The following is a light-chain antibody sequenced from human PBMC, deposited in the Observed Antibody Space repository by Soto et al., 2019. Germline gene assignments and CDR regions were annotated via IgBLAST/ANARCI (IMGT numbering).Light chain of an antibody. V-gene: IGLV2-14*01. Sequence: QSALTQPASVSGSPGQSITISCTGTGSDVGGYNYVSWYQQHPGKAPKLMIYDVSNRPSGVSNRFSGSKSGNTASLTISGRQAEDEADYYCSSYTSSSTYVVFGGGTKLTVL. CDR3: SSYTSSSTYVV. CDR2: DVS. CDR1: GSDVGGYNY. J-gene: IGLJ2*01.